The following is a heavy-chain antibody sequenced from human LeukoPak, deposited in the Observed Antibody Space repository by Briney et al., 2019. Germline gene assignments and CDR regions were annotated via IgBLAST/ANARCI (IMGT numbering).Heavy chain of an antibody. Sequence: PGGSLRLSCAASGFTVSSNFMNWVRQAPGKGLEWVSDYADSVKGRFTISRDNSKNTLYLQMNSLRAEDTAVYYCVKDSVRGYSGYGNDGFEIWGQGTMVTVSS. V-gene: IGHV3-53*01. D-gene: IGHD5-12*01. CDR3: VKDSVRGYSGYGNDGFEI. J-gene: IGHJ3*02. CDR1: GFTVSSNF.